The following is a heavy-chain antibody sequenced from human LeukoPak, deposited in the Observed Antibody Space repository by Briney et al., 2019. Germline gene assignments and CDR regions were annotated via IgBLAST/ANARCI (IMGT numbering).Heavy chain of an antibody. V-gene: IGHV3-23*01. CDR1: GFTFSSYG. J-gene: IGHJ4*02. Sequence: GGSLRLSCAASGFTFSSYGVSWVRQAPGKGLEWVSAISGSGGSTYYADSVKGRFTISRDNSKNTLYLQMNSLRAEDTAVYYCAKDHDYGDYDVYFDYWGQGTLVTVSS. CDR2: ISGSGGST. CDR3: AKDHDYGDYDVYFDY. D-gene: IGHD4-17*01.